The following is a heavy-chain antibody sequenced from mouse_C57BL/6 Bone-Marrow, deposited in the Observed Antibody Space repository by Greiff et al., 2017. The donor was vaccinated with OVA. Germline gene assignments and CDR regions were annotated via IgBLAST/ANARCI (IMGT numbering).Heavy chain of an antibody. Sequence: LQEPGAELVRPGSSVKLSCKASGYTFTSYWMDWVKQRPGQGLEWIGNIYPSDSETHYNQKFKDKATLTVDKSSSTAYMQLSSLTSEDSAVYYCARSHYYGSSYDAMDYWGQGTSVTVSS. V-gene: IGHV1-61*01. CDR2: IYPSDSET. J-gene: IGHJ4*01. D-gene: IGHD1-1*01. CDR1: GYTFTSYW. CDR3: ARSHYYGSSYDAMDY.